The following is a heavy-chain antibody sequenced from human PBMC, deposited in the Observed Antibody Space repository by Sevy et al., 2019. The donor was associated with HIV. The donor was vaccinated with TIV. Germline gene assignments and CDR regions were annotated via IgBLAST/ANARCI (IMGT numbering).Heavy chain of an antibody. CDR3: ARERIRGWFDP. D-gene: IGHD2-15*01. V-gene: IGHV4-59*01. J-gene: IGHJ5*02. Sequence: SETLSLTCTVSGGSISSYYWSWIRQPPGKGLEWIGYIYYSGSTNYNPSLKSRVTISVDTSKNQFSLKLSSVTAADTAVYYCARERIRGWFDPWGQGTLVTVSS. CDR2: IYYSGST. CDR1: GGSISSYY.